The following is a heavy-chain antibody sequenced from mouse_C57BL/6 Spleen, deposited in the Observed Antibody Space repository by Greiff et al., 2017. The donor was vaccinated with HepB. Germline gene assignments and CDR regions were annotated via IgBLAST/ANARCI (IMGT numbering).Heavy chain of an antibody. Sequence: VQVVESGPELVKPGASVKISCKASGYSFTSYYIHWVKQRPGQGLEWIGWIYPGSGNTKYNEKFKGKATLTADTSSSTAYMQLSSLTSEDSAVYYCARELVRYFDYWGQGTTLTVSS. D-gene: IGHD4-1*01. CDR2: IYPGSGNT. CDR1: GYSFTSYY. V-gene: IGHV1-66*01. J-gene: IGHJ2*01. CDR3: ARELVRYFDY.